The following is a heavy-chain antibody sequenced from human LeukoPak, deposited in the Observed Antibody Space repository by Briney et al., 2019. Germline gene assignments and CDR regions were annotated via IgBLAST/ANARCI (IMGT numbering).Heavy chain of an antibody. J-gene: IGHJ4*02. CDR3: ATEPDDLWFGVLPN. CDR2: FDPEDGET. Sequence: GASVTVSCTVSVYTLTELSMHWVRQAPGKGGGGMGGFDPEDGETIYAQKFQGRVTMTEDTSTDTAYMELSSLRSEDTAVYYCATEPDDLWFGVLPNWGQGTLVTVSS. V-gene: IGHV1-24*01. D-gene: IGHD3-10*01. CDR1: VYTLTELS.